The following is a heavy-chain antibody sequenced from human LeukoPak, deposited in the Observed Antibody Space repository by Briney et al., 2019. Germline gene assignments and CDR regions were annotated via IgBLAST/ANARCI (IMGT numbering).Heavy chain of an antibody. V-gene: IGHV3-21*01. CDR2: ISSSSSYI. CDR1: GFTFSSYS. J-gene: IGHJ4*02. CDR3: ARAAIAAAGYCFDY. Sequence: KTGGSLRLSCAASGFTFSSYSMNWVRQAPGKGLEWVSSISSSSSYIYYADSVKGRFTISRDNAKNSLYLQMNSLRAEDTAVYYCARAAIAAAGYCFDYWGQGTLVTVSS. D-gene: IGHD6-13*01.